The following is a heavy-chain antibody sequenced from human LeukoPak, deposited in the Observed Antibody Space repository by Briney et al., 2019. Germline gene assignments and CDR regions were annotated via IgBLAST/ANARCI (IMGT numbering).Heavy chain of an antibody. CDR2: INSDGSTT. V-gene: IGHV3-74*01. CDR1: GFTFSTYW. CDR3: ARSTGWPDY. D-gene: IGHD6-19*01. Sequence: GGSLRLSCAASGFTFSTYWMHWVRQAPGAGLVWVSRINSDGSTTNYADSVKGRFTISRDNAKITLYLHMNSLRAEDTAVYYCARSTGWPDYWGQGTLVTVSS. J-gene: IGHJ4*02.